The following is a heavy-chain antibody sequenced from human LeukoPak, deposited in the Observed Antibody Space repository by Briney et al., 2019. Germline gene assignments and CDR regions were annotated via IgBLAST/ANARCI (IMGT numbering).Heavy chain of an antibody. D-gene: IGHD3-16*01. J-gene: IGHJ4*02. CDR1: GGSLSSYY. CDR2: IYYGGST. Sequence: PSETLSLTSTVSGGSLSSYYWTWMRQPPRKGLEWIGNIYYGGSTNYNPSLTSRVTISVDTAKNQFSLKLSSVTAADTAVYYCARLSRGSYVDYWGQGTLVTVSS. V-gene: IGHV4-59*08. CDR3: ARLSRGSYVDY.